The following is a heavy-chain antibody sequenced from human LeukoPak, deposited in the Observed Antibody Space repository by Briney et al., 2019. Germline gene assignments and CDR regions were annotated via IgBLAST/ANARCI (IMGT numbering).Heavy chain of an antibody. CDR1: GFTFTNFA. Sequence: GGSLRLSCAAPGFTFTNFAMHWVRQAPGKGLEWVSGISGTGANTYYPDSVKGRFTISRDNSKNTLFLQMNGLRADDTAVYYCAIAKGPVDIVVAATGVFGYWGQGTLVTVSS. J-gene: IGHJ4*02. CDR3: AIAKGPVDIVVAATGVFGY. CDR2: ISGTGANT. D-gene: IGHD6-19*01. V-gene: IGHV3-23*01.